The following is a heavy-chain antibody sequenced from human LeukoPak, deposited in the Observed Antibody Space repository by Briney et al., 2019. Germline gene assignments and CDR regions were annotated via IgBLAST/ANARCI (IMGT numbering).Heavy chain of an antibody. D-gene: IGHD6-13*01. CDR1: GGSISSYY. CDR3: AREIAAAASRANWFDP. V-gene: IGHV4-59*01. J-gene: IGHJ5*02. CDR2: IYYSGST. Sequence: PSETLSLTCTVSGGSISSYYWSWIRQPPGKGLEWIGYIYYSGSTNYNPSLKSRVTISVDTSKNQFSLKLSSVTAADTAVYYCAREIAAAASRANWFDPWGQGTLVTVSS.